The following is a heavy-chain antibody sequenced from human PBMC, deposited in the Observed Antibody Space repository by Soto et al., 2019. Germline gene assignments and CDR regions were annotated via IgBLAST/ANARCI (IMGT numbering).Heavy chain of an antibody. Sequence: GASVKVSCKASGYTFTSYDINWVRQATGQGLEWMGWMNPNSGNTGYAQKFQGRVTMTRNTSISTAYMELSSLRSEDTAVYYCARRYEYCSSTSRYTAWFDPWGQGTLVTVSS. J-gene: IGHJ5*02. D-gene: IGHD2-2*02. V-gene: IGHV1-8*01. CDR2: MNPNSGNT. CDR3: ARRYEYCSSTSRYTAWFDP. CDR1: GYTFTSYD.